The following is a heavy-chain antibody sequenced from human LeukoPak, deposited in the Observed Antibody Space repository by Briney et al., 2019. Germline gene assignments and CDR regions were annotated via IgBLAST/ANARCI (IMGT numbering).Heavy chain of an antibody. D-gene: IGHD6-13*01. J-gene: IGHJ4*02. V-gene: IGHV3-33*01. CDR3: ARDPPTRQYTNSFSLDY. CDR1: GFTFSSCA. Sequence: GRTPRLSCAASGFTFSSCAMHGVRRAPGKGLQWGAVIWYDGSSKYYADSVKGRFTISRDNSKNTLYLQMNSLRAEDTAVYYCARDPPTRQYTNSFSLDYWGQGTLVTVSS. CDR2: IWYDGSSK.